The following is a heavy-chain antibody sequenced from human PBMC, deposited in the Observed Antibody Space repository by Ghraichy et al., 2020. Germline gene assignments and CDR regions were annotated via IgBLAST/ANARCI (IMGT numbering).Heavy chain of an antibody. V-gene: IGHV3-48*01. J-gene: IGHJ4*02. CDR2: ISSSSSTI. CDR1: GFTFSSYI. D-gene: IGHD3-22*01. CDR3: ARDDSSGYYYSTFDY. Sequence: LSLTCAASGFTFSSYIMNWVRQAPGKGLEWVSYISSSSSTIYYADSVKGRFTLSRDNAKNSLYLQMNSLRAEDTAVYYCARDDSSGYYYSTFDYWGQGTLVTVSS.